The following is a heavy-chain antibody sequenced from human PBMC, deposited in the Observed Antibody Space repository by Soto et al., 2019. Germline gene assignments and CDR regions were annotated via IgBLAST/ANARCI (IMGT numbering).Heavy chain of an antibody. J-gene: IGHJ5*02. CDR1: GFSLSTSGVG. Sequence: QITLKESGPPLVKPTQTLTLTCTFSGFSLSTSGVGVGRIRQPPGKALEWLALIYWDDDKRYSPSLKSRLTITKDTSKNQVVLTMTNMDPVDTATYYCAHTHRDGYPKTWGQGTLVTVSS. D-gene: IGHD5-12*01. CDR2: IYWDDDK. V-gene: IGHV2-5*02. CDR3: AHTHRDGYPKT.